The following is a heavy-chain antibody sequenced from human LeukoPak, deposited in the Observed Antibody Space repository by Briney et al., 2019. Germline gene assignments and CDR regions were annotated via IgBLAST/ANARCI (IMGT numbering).Heavy chain of an antibody. CDR1: GYTFTSYD. CDR2: MNPNSGNT. Sequence: ASVRVSCKASGYTFTSYDINWVRQATGQGLEWMGWMNPNSGNTGYAQKFQGRVTITRNTSISTAYMELSSLRSEDTAVYYCARGEVEGYYYYYYMDVWGKGTTVTVSS. CDR3: ARGEVEGYYYYYYMDV. J-gene: IGHJ6*03. V-gene: IGHV1-8*03.